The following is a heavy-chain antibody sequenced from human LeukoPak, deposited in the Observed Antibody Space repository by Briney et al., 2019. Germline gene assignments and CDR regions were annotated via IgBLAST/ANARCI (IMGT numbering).Heavy chain of an antibody. Sequence: SEALSLTCAVYGGSFSGYYWSWIRQPPGKGLEWIGEINHSGSTNYNPSLKSRVTISVDTSKNQFSLKLSSVTAADTAVYYCKLRAAWDAFDIWGQGTMVTVSS. CDR3: KLRAAWDAFDI. CDR2: INHSGST. CDR1: GGSFSGYY. J-gene: IGHJ3*02. D-gene: IGHD2-15*01. V-gene: IGHV4-34*01.